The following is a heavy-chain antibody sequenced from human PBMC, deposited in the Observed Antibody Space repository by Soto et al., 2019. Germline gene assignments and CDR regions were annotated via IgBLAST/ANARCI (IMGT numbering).Heavy chain of an antibody. CDR2: ISYDGSNK. CDR1: GFTFSSYA. V-gene: IGHV3-30-3*01. CDR3: ARDVGIAAKAGLNWCDP. Sequence: QVQLVESGGGVVQPGRSLRLSCAASGFTFSSYAMHWVRQAPGKGLEWVAVISYDGSNKYYADSVKGRFTISRDNSKNTLYLQMNSLRAEDTAVYYCARDVGIAAKAGLNWCDPWGQGTLVTVSS. D-gene: IGHD6-13*01. J-gene: IGHJ5*02.